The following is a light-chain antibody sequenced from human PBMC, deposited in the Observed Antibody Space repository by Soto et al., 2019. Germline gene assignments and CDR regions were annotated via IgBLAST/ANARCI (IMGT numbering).Light chain of an antibody. V-gene: IGKV3-15*01. J-gene: IGKJ4*01. CDR1: QSVSSY. CDR2: GTS. Sequence: VMTQSPAPLSASPGERATLSCRASQSVSSYLVWYQQKPGQAPRLLIYGTSTRATGIAARFSGSGSGTEFTLTISSLESEDFAVYYCQQHSVWPLTCGGGTKVEIK. CDR3: QQHSVWPLT.